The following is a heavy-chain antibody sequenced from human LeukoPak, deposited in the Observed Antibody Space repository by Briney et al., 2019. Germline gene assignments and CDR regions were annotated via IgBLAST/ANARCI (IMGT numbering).Heavy chain of an antibody. V-gene: IGHV4-59*01. CDR3: ARDVEGSGWSNFQH. Sequence: SETLSLTCTVSGGSISSYYWSWIRQPPGKGLEWIGYIYYSGSTNYNPSLKSRVTISVDTSKNQFSLKLSSVTAADTAVYYCARDVEGSGWSNFQHWGQDTLVTVSS. CDR2: IYYSGST. D-gene: IGHD6-19*01. J-gene: IGHJ1*01. CDR1: GGSISSYY.